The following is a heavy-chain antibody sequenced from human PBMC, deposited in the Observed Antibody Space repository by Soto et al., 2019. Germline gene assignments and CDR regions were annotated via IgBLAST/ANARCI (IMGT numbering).Heavy chain of an antibody. J-gene: IGHJ3*02. CDR3: TTYYDSSASGAFDI. CDR1: GFTFSNAW. V-gene: IGHV3-15*07. CDR2: IKSKTDGGTT. D-gene: IGHD3-22*01. Sequence: GGSLRLSCAASGFTFSNAWMNWVRQAPGKGLEWVGRIKSKTDGGTTDYAAPVKGRFTISRDDSKNTLYLQMNSLKTEDTAVYYCTTYYDSSASGAFDIWGQGTMVTVS.